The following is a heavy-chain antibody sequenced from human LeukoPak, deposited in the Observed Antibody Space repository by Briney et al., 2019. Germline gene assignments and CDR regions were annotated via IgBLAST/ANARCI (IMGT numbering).Heavy chain of an antibody. CDR2: ISGSGGST. CDR1: GFTFSSYA. V-gene: IGHV3-23*01. Sequence: PGGSLRLSCAASGFTFSSYAMSWVRQAPGKGLEWVSAISGSGGSTYYADSVKGRFTISRDNSKNTLYLQMNSLRAEDTAVYYCAKKRNGIVVVPAAMDYWGQGTLVTVSS. CDR3: AKKRNGIVVVPAAMDY. D-gene: IGHD2-2*01. J-gene: IGHJ4*02.